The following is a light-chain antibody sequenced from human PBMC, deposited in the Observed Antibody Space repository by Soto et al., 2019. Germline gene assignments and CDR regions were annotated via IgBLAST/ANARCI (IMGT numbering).Light chain of an antibody. CDR1: QDISSW. J-gene: IGKJ4*01. CDR2: AAF. V-gene: IGKV1D-12*01. Sequence: DIQMTQSPSAVSASVGYRVTITCRASQDISSWLAWYQQKPGEAPKVLIFAAFSLEGGVPSRFSGSGSGTDFTLTISSLQPEDFATYYCQQDISLPLTFGGGTKVEI. CDR3: QQDISLPLT.